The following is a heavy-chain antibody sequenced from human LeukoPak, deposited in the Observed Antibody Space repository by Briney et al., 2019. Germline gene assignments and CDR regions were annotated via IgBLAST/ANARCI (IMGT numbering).Heavy chain of an antibody. Sequence: SETLSLTCTVSGGSISSYYWSGIRKPAGKELKWIGRIYTSGSTNYNPSLKSRVTMSVDTSKNQFSLKLSSVTAADTAVYYCARDGYYYDSSGYRAMDYWGQGTLVTVSS. V-gene: IGHV4-4*07. CDR2: IYTSGST. J-gene: IGHJ4*02. D-gene: IGHD3-22*01. CDR1: GGSISSYY. CDR3: ARDGYYYDSSGYRAMDY.